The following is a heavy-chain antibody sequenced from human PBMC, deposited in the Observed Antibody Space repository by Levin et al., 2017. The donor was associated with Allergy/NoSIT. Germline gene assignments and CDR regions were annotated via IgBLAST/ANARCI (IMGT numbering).Heavy chain of an antibody. D-gene: IGHD4/OR15-4a*01. CDR3: AKDGENYFGVNSFDY. CDR2: LSGDGSSK. CDR1: GFSFSAYA. Sequence: QPGGSLRLSCAASGFSFSAYAMSWVRQAPGKGLEWVSGLSGDGSSKYYAESAKGRFTISRDNSKDTLYLQMNTLRAEDTAIYYCAKDGENYFGVNSFDYWGQGALVTVSA. J-gene: IGHJ4*02. V-gene: IGHV3-23*01.